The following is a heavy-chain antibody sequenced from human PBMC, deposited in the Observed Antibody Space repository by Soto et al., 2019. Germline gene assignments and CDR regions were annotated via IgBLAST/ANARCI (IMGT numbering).Heavy chain of an antibody. V-gene: IGHV4-31*11. CDR3: AREKRYSYGDVDY. D-gene: IGHD5-18*01. J-gene: IGHJ4*02. CDR1: GGSISSGGYH. Sequence: QMQLKESGTGLVKPSQTLSLTCALSGGSISSGGYHWTWIRQLPGKGLEWIGYIHYTGVTFYTPSRTSRLSISVDTSKNPFSLNISSVTAADTALYYCAREKRYSYGDVDYWGQGPLVTVSS. CDR2: IHYTGVT.